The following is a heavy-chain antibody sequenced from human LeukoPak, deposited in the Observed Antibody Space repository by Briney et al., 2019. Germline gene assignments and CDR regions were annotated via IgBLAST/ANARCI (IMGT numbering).Heavy chain of an antibody. D-gene: IGHD1-26*01. CDR2: IYTSGST. V-gene: IGHV4-4*07. CDR1: GGSISSYY. J-gene: IGHJ4*02. CDR3: ARERGTYNDY. Sequence: PSETLSLTCTVSGGSISSYYWSWIRQPAGEGLELIGRIYTSGSTNYNPSLKSRVTMSVDTSKNQFSLKLSSVTAADTAVYYCARERGTYNDYWGQGTLVTVSS.